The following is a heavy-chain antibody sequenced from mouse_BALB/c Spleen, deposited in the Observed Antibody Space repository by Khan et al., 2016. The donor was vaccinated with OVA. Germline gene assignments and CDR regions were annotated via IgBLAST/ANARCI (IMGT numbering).Heavy chain of an antibody. D-gene: IGHD1-1*01. CDR2: ISYSGVT. CDR1: GYSITSGYA. CDR3: ARVNYYGYYLDY. Sequence: VQLKESGPGLVKPSQSLSLTCTVTGYSITSGYAWNWIRQFPGNKLEWMGYISYSGVTSYTPYLKRRISITRDTSKNQFFLQLNSVTTEDTATYYCARVNYYGYYLDYWGQGTTLTVSS. V-gene: IGHV3-2*02. J-gene: IGHJ2*01.